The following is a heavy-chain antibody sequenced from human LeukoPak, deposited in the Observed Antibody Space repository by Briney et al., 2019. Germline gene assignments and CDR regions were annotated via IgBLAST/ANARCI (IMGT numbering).Heavy chain of an antibody. CDR1: GFTFSSYW. Sequence: GGSLRLSCAASGFTFSSYWMSWVRQAPGKGLEWVANIKQDGSEKYYVDSVKGRFTISRDNAENSLYLQMDSLRAEDTAVYYCAKGGRYTSSCPDYWGQGTLVTVSS. CDR3: AKGGRYTSSCPDY. D-gene: IGHD6-13*01. CDR2: IKQDGSEK. J-gene: IGHJ4*02. V-gene: IGHV3-7*01.